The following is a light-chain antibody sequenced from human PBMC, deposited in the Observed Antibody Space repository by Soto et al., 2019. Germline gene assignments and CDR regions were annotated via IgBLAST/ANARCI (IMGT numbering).Light chain of an antibody. Sequence: EVVMTQSRATLSVSPGERATFSCRASQSVGSNLAWYQQKPGQAPSLLIYTTSTRASGVPARFSGSGSGTEFTLTINSLQTEDFGLYYCQQYNSWPRTFGQGTKVDIK. V-gene: IGKV3-15*01. CDR1: QSVGSN. CDR3: QQYNSWPRT. CDR2: TTS. J-gene: IGKJ1*01.